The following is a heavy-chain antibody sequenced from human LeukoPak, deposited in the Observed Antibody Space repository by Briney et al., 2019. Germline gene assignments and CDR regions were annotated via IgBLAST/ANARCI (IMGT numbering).Heavy chain of an antibody. CDR1: GYTFNNYG. CDR2: INPYNGNT. CDR3: ARDFCDILTAYYGGLDH. Sequence: ASVKFTCKASGYTFNNYGINWVRQAPGQGLEWRGWINPYNGNTNYAQKFQGRVSMTTDTTTSTAYMELRSLRSDDTAVYYCARDFCDILTAYYGGLDHWGQGTLVTVSS. V-gene: IGHV1-18*01. J-gene: IGHJ4*02. D-gene: IGHD3-9*01.